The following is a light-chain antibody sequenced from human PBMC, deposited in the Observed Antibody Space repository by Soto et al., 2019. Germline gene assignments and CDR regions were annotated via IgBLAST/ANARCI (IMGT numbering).Light chain of an antibody. J-gene: IGKJ3*01. CDR3: QQYFSFPFT. V-gene: IGKV4-1*01. CDR2: WAS. Sequence: DIVMTQSPDSLAVSLGERATINCKSSQSVFDSSKNENYLVWYQQKAGQPPKTLIFWASTREYGVPDRFSGSGSGTEFTLTISSLQAEDVAVYYCQQYFSFPFTFGPGTKVDVK. CDR1: QSVFDSSKNENY.